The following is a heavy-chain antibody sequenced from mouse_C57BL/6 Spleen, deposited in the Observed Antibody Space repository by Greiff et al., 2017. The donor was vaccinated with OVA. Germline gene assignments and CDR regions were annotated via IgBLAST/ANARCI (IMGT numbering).Heavy chain of an antibody. V-gene: IGHV1-69*01. CDR3: ARGLYGSSPWFAY. CDR1: GYTFTSYW. CDR2: IDPSDSYT. Sequence: VQLQQSGAELVMPGASVKLSCKASGYTFTSYWMHWVKQRPGQGLEWIGEIDPSDSYTNYNQKFKGKSTLTVDKSSSTAYMQLSSLTSEDSAVYYCARGLYGSSPWFAYWGQGTLVTVSA. J-gene: IGHJ3*01. D-gene: IGHD1-1*01.